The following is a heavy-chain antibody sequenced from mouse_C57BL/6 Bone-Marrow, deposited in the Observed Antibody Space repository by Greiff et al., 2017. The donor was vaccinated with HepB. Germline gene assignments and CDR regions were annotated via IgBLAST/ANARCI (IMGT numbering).Heavy chain of an antibody. D-gene: IGHD2-2*01. CDR3: AREVTDY. CDR2: ISYDGSN. V-gene: IGHV3-6*01. Sequence: VQLQQSGPGLVKPSQSLSLTCSVTGYSITSGYYWNWIRQFPGNKLEWMGYISYDGSNNYNPSLKNRISITRDTSKNQFFLKLNSVTTEDTATYYCAREVTDYWGQGTTLTVSS. J-gene: IGHJ2*01. CDR1: GYSITSGYY.